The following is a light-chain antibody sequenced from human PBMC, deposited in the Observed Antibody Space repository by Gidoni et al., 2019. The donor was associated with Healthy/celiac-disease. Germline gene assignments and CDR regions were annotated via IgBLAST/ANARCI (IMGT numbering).Light chain of an antibody. V-gene: IGKV1-5*03. J-gene: IGKJ1*01. CDR2: KAS. Sequence: DIQMTQSPSTLSASVGDRVTITCRASQSSSSWLAWYQQKPGKAPKLLIYKASSLESGVPSRFSGSGSGTEFTLTISSLQPDDCATYYCQQYNSYSRTCGQXTKVEIK. CDR3: QQYNSYSRT. CDR1: QSSSSW.